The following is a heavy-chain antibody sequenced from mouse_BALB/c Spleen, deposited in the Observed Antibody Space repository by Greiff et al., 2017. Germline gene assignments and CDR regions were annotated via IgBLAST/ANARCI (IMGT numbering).Heavy chain of an antibody. CDR3: AFYGNYVGYFDY. Sequence: VQLQQSGAELVKPGASVKLSCTASGFNIKDTYMHWVKQRPEQGLEWIGRIDPANGNTKYDPKFQGKATITADTSSNTAYLQLSSLTSEDTAVYYCAFYGNYVGYFDYGGQGTTLTVSS. J-gene: IGHJ2*01. V-gene: IGHV14-3*02. D-gene: IGHD2-1*01. CDR2: IDPANGNT. CDR1: GFNIKDTY.